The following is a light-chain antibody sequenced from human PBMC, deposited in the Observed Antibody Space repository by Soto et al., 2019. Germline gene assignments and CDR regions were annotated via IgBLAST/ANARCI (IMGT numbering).Light chain of an antibody. V-gene: IGKV1-17*03. Sequence: IRMTPSPSIMPASVGDRVTITCWASQGISNYLAWYQQKPGQAPRRLIYAASSWLSGFPSRFSGSGSGTEFTLTISSLQPEDFAIYYCQQHNSWPWTFGQGTKLDIK. CDR1: QGISNY. CDR2: AAS. J-gene: IGKJ1*01. CDR3: QQHNSWPWT.